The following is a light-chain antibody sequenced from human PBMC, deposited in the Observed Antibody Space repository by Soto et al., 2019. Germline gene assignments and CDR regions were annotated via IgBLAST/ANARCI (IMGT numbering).Light chain of an antibody. Sequence: EIVLTQSPGTLSVSSGEGATLSCRASQFVTSGHLAWYQQKLGQAPRLLIYDASRRATGIPDRFSGSGSGTDFTLTISRLEPEDFVVYYCQQYGRSPTFGQGTKVDIK. CDR2: DAS. V-gene: IGKV3-20*01. CDR3: QQYGRSPT. CDR1: QFVTSGH. J-gene: IGKJ1*01.